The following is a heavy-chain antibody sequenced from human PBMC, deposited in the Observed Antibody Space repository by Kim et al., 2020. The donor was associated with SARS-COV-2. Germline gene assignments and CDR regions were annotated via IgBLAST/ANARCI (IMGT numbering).Heavy chain of an antibody. V-gene: IGHV4-39*01. CDR3: ARLDSGYGGNTGYYYYGMDV. Sequence: SETLSLTCTVSGGSISSSSYYWGWIRQPPGKGLEWIGSIYYSGSTYYNPSLKSRVTISVDTSKNQFSLKLSSVTAADTAVYYCARLDSGYGGNTGYYYYGMDVWGQGTTVTVSS. D-gene: IGHD2-15*01. CDR2: IYYSGST. J-gene: IGHJ6*02. CDR1: GGSISSSSYY.